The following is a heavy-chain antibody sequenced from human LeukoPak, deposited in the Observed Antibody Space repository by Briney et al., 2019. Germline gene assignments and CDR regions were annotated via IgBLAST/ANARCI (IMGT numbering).Heavy chain of an antibody. V-gene: IGHV4-4*07. Sequence: PSETLSLTCTVSGGSISSYYWSWIRQPAGKGLEWIGRIYTSGSTNYNPSLKSRVTMSVDTSKNQSSLKLSSVTAADTAVYYCARVMTTVTLTDYFDYWGQGILVTVSS. CDR2: IYTSGST. J-gene: IGHJ4*02. D-gene: IGHD4-17*01. CDR1: GGSISSYY. CDR3: ARVMTTVTLTDYFDY.